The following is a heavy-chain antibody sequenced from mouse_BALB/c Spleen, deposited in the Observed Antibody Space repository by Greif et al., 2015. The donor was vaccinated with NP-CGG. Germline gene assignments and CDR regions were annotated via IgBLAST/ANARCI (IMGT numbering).Heavy chain of an antibody. Sequence: DVQLVESGGGLVQPGGSLNLSCAASGFDFSRYWMSWARQAPGKGQEWIGEINPGSSTINYTPSLKDKFIISRDNAKNTLYLQMSKVRSEDTALYYCARRSRGIMDYWGQGTSVTVSS. J-gene: IGHJ4*01. CDR3: ARRSRGIMDY. D-gene: IGHD1-1*01. CDR2: INPGSSTI. V-gene: IGHV4-2*02. CDR1: GFDFSRYW.